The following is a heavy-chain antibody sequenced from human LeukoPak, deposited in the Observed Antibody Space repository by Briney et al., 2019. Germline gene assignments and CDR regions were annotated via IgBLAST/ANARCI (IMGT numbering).Heavy chain of an antibody. J-gene: IGHJ4*02. CDR2: ICDRGGTI. CDR1: GFTFDDYG. D-gene: IGHD3-3*01. Sequence: GGSLRLSCAASGFTFDDYGMSWVRQAPGKGLEWVAYICDRGGTIYYADSVKGRFTISRDNAKNSLDLKMNSLRGEDTAVYYCARVEAQTIDYWGQGTLVTVSS. CDR3: ARVEAQTIDY. V-gene: IGHV3-48*03.